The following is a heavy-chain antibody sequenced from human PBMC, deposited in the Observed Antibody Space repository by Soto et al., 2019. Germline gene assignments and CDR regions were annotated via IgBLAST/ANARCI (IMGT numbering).Heavy chain of an antibody. V-gene: IGHV4-30-4*01. CDR2: IYYSGST. CDR1: GGSISSGDYY. Sequence: LPLTCTVSGGSISSGDYYWSWIRQPPGKGLEWIGYIYYSGSTYYNPSLKSRVTISVDTSKNQFSLKLSSVTAADTAVYYCAREGGDYGDYPDGFDPWGQGTLVTVSS. D-gene: IGHD4-17*01. CDR3: AREGGDYGDYPDGFDP. J-gene: IGHJ5*02.